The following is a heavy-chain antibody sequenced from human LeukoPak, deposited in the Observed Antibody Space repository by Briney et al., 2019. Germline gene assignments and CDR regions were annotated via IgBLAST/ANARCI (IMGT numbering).Heavy chain of an antibody. CDR1: GYSFTSYW. CDR2: IYPGDSDT. Sequence: GESLKISCKGSGYSFTSYWIGWVRQMPGKGLEWMGIIYPGDSDTRYSPSFQGQVTISADKSISTAYLQWSSLKASDTAMYYCASRIIAAAAPDAFDIWGQGTMVTVSS. V-gene: IGHV5-51*01. D-gene: IGHD6-13*01. J-gene: IGHJ3*02. CDR3: ASRIIAAAAPDAFDI.